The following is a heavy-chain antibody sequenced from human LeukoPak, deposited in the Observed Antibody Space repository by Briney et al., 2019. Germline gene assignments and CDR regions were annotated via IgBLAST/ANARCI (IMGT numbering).Heavy chain of an antibody. D-gene: IGHD1-26*01. CDR3: ARVIVFRGYMDV. V-gene: IGHV3-21*01. CDR1: GFTFSSYN. CDR2: ISSSSSYI. J-gene: IGHJ6*03. Sequence: GGSLRLSCAASGFTFSSYNMNWVRQAPGKGLEWVSSISSSSSYIYYADSVKGRFTISRDNAKNSLYLQMNSLRAEDTAVYYCARVIVFRGYMDVWGKGTTVTVSS.